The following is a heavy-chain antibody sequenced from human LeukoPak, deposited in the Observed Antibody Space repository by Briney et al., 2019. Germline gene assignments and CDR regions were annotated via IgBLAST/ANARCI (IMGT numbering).Heavy chain of an antibody. D-gene: IGHD6-13*01. CDR3: ARARIAAPLLDY. J-gene: IGHJ4*02. Sequence: PGGSLRLSCVGSGYTFSTYGMNWIRQAPGKGLEWVSYISDHGMSRNYVDSVKGRFTISRDNAKNSLYLQMSSLRVEDTAVYFCARARIAAPLLDYWGQGTLVTVSS. CDR2: ISDHGMSR. CDR1: GYTFSTYG. V-gene: IGHV3-48*03.